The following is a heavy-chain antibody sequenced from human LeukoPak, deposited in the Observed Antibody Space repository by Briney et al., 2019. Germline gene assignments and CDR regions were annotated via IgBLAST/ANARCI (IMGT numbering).Heavy chain of an antibody. D-gene: IGHD3-10*01. CDR3: AKSAVVRGTTGTFDY. CDR2: ISGSGGNT. V-gene: IGHV3-23*01. Sequence: GGSLRLSCAASGFTFSSYAMSWVRQAPGKGLEWVSAISGSGGNTYYADSVKGRITISRDNSKNTLYLQMNSLGAEDTAVYYCAKSAVVRGTTGTFDYWGQGTLVTVSS. J-gene: IGHJ4*02. CDR1: GFTFSSYA.